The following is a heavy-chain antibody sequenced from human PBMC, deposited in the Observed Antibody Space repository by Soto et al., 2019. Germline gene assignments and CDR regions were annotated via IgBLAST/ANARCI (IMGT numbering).Heavy chain of an antibody. CDR2: VYTSETT. CDR1: GGSMSGYY. V-gene: IGHV4-4*07. CDR3: AGNIAAAGRRYYVMDV. D-gene: IGHD6-13*01. J-gene: IGHJ6*02. Sequence: QVQLQESGPGLVKPSETLSLTCTVSGGSMSGYYWSWIRQSDGKGLEWIGRVYTSETTYYNPSLKSRVTMSLDTAKNQFSRNLYSWTAADTGVYYCAGNIAAAGRRYYVMDVWGQGTTVTVSS.